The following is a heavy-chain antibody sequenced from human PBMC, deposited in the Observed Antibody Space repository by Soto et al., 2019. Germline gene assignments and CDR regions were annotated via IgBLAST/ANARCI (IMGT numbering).Heavy chain of an antibody. V-gene: IGHV4-4*02. CDR2: TLYSGRT. D-gene: IGHD3-10*01. CDR1: GASISSGW. CDR3: WSRVTDAPA. Sequence: QVQLQESGPGLVKPSGTLSLTCAVSGASISSGWWTWVRQPPGKGLEWIGETLYSGRTTYNSSLNCRVTISIDKSKQQFSLNLSSVTAADTAVYYSWSRVTDAPAWGQGTVVTVSS. J-gene: IGHJ5*02.